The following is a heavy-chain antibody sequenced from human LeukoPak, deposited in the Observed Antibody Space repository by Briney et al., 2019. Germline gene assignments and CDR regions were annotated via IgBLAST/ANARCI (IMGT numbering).Heavy chain of an antibody. CDR2: IYHSGST. Sequence: SETLSLTCTVSGYSISSGYYWGWIRQPPGKGLEWIGSIYHSGSTYYNPSLKSRVTISVDTSKNQFSLKLSSVTAADTAVYYCASRYGSGSYGFDYWGQGILATVSS. CDR3: ASRYGSGSYGFDY. CDR1: GYSISSGYY. J-gene: IGHJ4*02. D-gene: IGHD3-10*01. V-gene: IGHV4-38-2*02.